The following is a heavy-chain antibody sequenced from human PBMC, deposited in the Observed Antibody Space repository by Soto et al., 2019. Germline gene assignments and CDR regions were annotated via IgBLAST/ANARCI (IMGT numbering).Heavy chain of an antibody. V-gene: IGHV3-33*01. Sequence: QVQLVESGGGVVQPGKSLRLSCAGSGFIFNSYGMHWVRQAPGKGLEWVAVIWYDGSRKHYADSVKDRFTISRDNSNNTLYLQMNSLRTEDTAVYYCARAWDGGYSYGYYWGQGTLVTVSS. D-gene: IGHD5-18*01. CDR2: IWYDGSRK. CDR3: ARAWDGGYSYGYY. J-gene: IGHJ4*02. CDR1: GFIFNSYG.